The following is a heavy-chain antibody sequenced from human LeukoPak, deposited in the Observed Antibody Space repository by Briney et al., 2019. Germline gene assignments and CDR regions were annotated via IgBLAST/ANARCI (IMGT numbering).Heavy chain of an antibody. CDR3: ARGRSGALRYYGMDV. V-gene: IGHV1-8*01. D-gene: IGHD5-12*01. CDR2: MNPSSGNT. J-gene: IGHJ6*02. Sequence: ASVKVSCKASGYTFTSYDINWVRQATGQGLEWMGWMNPSSGNTGYAQKFQGRVTMTRNTSISTAYMELSSLRSEDTAVYYCARGRSGALRYYGMDVWGQGTTVTVSS. CDR1: GYTFTSYD.